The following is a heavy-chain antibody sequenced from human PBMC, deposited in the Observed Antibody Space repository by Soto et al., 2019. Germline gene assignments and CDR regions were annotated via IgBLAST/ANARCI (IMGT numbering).Heavy chain of an antibody. CDR1: GFPFSSYA. CDR2: LSSSSSYI. Sequence: PGVSLRLSCAASGFPFSSYAMSWVRQAPGKGLEWVSSLSSSSSYIYYADSVKGRFTISRDNAKNSLYLQMNSLRAEDTAVYYCARVAPGFSRILWGQGTLVTVSS. CDR3: ARVAPGFSRIL. V-gene: IGHV3-21*01. D-gene: IGHD3-3*02. J-gene: IGHJ4*02.